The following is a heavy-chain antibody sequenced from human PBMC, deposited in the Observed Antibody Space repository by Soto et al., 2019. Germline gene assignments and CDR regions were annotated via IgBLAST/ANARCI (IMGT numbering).Heavy chain of an antibody. V-gene: IGHV1-8*01. CDR2: MNPNSGNT. J-gene: IGHJ4*02. Sequence: ASVKVSCKASGYTFTSYDINWVRQATGQGLEWMGWMNPNSGNTGYAQKFQGRVTMTRNTSISTAYMELSSLRSEDTAVYYCARAAYYDILTGYYTGPDYYFDYWGQGTPVTVSS. D-gene: IGHD3-9*01. CDR1: GYTFTSYD. CDR3: ARAAYYDILTGYYTGPDYYFDY.